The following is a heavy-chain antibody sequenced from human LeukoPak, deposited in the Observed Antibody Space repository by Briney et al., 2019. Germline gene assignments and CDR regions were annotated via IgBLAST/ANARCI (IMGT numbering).Heavy chain of an antibody. Sequence: QPGGSLRLSCAASGFTFSNYWMHWVRQAPGKGLVWVSRINTAGNSTSYADSVKGRFTISRDNAKNTLYLQMKSLRDGDAAVYYCARAQAVTGTGGFDPWGQGTLVTVSS. CDR1: GFTFSNYW. CDR3: ARAQAVTGTGGFDP. CDR2: INTAGNST. V-gene: IGHV3-74*01. J-gene: IGHJ5*02. D-gene: IGHD6-19*01.